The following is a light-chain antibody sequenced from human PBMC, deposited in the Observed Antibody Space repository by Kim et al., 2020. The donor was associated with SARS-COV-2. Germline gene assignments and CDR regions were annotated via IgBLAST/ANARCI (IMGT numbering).Light chain of an antibody. Sequence: PGGRATLSSTARRSVSNKLAWYQHNPGQAPRLLIYGASTRATGIPARFSGSGSGTEFTLSISSLQSEDFAVYYCQQYNNWPLTFGGGPSWRSN. CDR1: RSVSNK. V-gene: IGKV3-15*01. J-gene: IGKJ4*01. CDR2: GAS. CDR3: QQYNNWPLT.